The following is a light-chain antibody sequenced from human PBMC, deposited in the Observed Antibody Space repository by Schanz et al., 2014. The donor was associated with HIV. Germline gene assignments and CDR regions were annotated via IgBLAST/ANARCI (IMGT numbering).Light chain of an antibody. CDR1: SSDVGGYNL. CDR2: EGT. CDR3: SSYAGSKNL. V-gene: IGLV2-14*02. J-gene: IGLJ2*01. Sequence: QSALPQPASVSGSPGQSITISCTGTSSDVGGYNLVSWYQHHPDKAPKLIIYEGTKRPSGVSDRFSGSKSGNTASLTVSGLQAEDEADYYCSSYAGSKNLFGGGTKLTVL.